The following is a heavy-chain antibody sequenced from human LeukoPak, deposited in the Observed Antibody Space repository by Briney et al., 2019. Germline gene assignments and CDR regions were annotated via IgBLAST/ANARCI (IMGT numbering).Heavy chain of an antibody. J-gene: IGHJ5*02. CDR3: ARHVIYSGVYSYWFDP. CDR2: IYYGGST. V-gene: IGHV4-59*08. D-gene: IGHD5-12*01. CDR1: GGSITTYY. Sequence: SETLSLTCTVSGGSITTYYWSWIRQPPGKGLEWIAFIYYGGSTNYNPSLKSRVAISLDTSKKQFSLRLTSVTAADTAVYYCARHVIYSGVYSYWFDPWGLGTLVTVSS.